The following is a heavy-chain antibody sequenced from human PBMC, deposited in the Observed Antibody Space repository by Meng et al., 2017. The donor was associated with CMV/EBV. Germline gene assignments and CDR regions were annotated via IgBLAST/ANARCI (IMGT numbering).Heavy chain of an antibody. CDR1: GFTFSSYW. J-gene: IGHJ4*02. CDR3: AKAESGYVDTAMDY. D-gene: IGHD5-18*01. Sequence: GESLKISCAASGFTFSSYWMSWVRQAPGKGLEWVSAISGSGGSTYYADSVKGRFTISRDNSKNTLYLQMNSLRAEDTAVYYCAKAESGYVDTAMDYWGQGTLVTVSS. V-gene: IGHV3-23*01. CDR2: ISGSGGST.